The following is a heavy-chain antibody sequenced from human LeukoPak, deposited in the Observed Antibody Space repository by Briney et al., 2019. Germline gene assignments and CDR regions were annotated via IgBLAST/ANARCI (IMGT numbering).Heavy chain of an antibody. CDR2: ISAYNGNT. CDR3: AREGLDIVANDYYYMDV. J-gene: IGHJ6*03. Sequence: GASVKVSCKASGYTFTRYGISWVRQAPGQGLEWMGWISAYNGNTNYAQKLQGRVTMTTDTSTSTAYMELRSLRSDDTAVYYCAREGLDIVANDYYYMDVWGKGTTVTVSS. D-gene: IGHD5-12*01. V-gene: IGHV1-18*01. CDR1: GYTFTRYG.